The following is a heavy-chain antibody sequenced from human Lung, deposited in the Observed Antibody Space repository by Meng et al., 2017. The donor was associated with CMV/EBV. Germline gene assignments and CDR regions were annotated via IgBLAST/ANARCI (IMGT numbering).Heavy chain of an antibody. CDR1: GGSISSYY. CDR3: TRETGETFWSGSHDS. CDR2: IYYSGSA. V-gene: IGHV4-59*01. J-gene: IGHJ4*02. D-gene: IGHD3-3*01. Sequence: GSLRLSXTISGGSISSYYWSWIRQPPGKGLEWIGNIYYSGSANYNPSLKSPVTMSVDTSKNQFSLKLSSVTAADTAVYYCTRETGETFWSGSHDSWGQGKLVTVSS.